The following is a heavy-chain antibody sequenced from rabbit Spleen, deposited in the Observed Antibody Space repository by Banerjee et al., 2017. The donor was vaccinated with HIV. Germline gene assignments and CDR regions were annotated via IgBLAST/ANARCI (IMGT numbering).Heavy chain of an antibody. D-gene: IGHD8-1*01. V-gene: IGHV1S45*01. CDR3: ARDTGSSFSSYGMDL. J-gene: IGHJ6*01. CDR1: GFSFSSSYV. Sequence: QEQLEETGGGLVQPGGSLKLSCKASGFSFSSSYVMYWVRQAPGKGPEWIACIDAGSSGSTYYASWAKGRFTISKTSSTTVTLQMTSLTAADTATYFCARDTGSSFSSYGMDLWGPGTLVTVS. CDR2: IDAGSSGST.